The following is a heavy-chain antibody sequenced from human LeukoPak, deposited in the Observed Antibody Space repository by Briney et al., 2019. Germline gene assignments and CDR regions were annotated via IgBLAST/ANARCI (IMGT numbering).Heavy chain of an antibody. J-gene: IGHJ4*02. D-gene: IGHD6-19*01. CDR2: IKRDGREK. CDR3: ARVCVSGWTECMDY. V-gene: IGHV3-7*01. CDR1: GFTFSRHW. Sequence: PGGSLRLSCAASGFTFSRHWMTWVRQAPGKALEWVANIKRDGREKNYVDSVKGRFPISRDNVENSLHLQMNSLRAEDTAVYYCARVCVSGWTECMDYWGQGILVTVST.